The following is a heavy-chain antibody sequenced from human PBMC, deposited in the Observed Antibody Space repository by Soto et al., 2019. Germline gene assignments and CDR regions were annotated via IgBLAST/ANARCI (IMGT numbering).Heavy chain of an antibody. V-gene: IGHV3-30*18. D-gene: IGHD1-7*01. CDR3: AKDRVGGTFYTPLGF. CDR1: GVNFDNYG. J-gene: IGHJ4*02. Sequence: QVQLVESGGGVVQPGGSLRLSCQASGVNFDNYGMHWVRQAPGKGLEWVAVITYDGSFQYYADSVKGRFTISRDNSKNTLFLHLNTLKPEDTAVYHCAKDRVGGTFYTPLGFWGQGTLVTVSS. CDR2: ITYDGSFQ.